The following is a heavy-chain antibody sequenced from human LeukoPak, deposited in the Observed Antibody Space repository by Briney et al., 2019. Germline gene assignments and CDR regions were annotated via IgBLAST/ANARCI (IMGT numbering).Heavy chain of an antibody. V-gene: IGHV3-7*03. Sequence: GGSLRLSCSASGFTFGGYWMTWVRQAPGKGLEWVANIKEDGSEKYYVDSVKGRFTISRDNAKNSQYLQMNSLRADDTAVYYCARGGMYHVYWGQGTLVTVSS. CDR1: GFTFGGYW. D-gene: IGHD1-26*01. CDR2: IKEDGSEK. J-gene: IGHJ4*02. CDR3: ARGGMYHVY.